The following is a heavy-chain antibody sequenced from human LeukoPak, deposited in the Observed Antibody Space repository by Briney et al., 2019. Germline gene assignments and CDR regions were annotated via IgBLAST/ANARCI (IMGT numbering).Heavy chain of an antibody. CDR2: ISYDGSNK. D-gene: IGHD3-16*01. CDR1: GFTFSSYA. J-gene: IGHJ6*03. Sequence: GGSLRLSCAASGFTFSSYAMHWVRQAPGKGLEWVAVISYDGSNKYYADSVKGRFTISRDNSKNTLYLQMNSLRAEDTAVYYCARDRAPVLSPYYYYYYMDVWGKGTTVTVSS. V-gene: IGHV3-30*04. CDR3: ARDRAPVLSPYYYYYYMDV.